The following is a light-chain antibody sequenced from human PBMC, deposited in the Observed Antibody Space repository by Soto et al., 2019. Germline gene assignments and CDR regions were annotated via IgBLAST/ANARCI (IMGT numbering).Light chain of an antibody. V-gene: IGLV2-14*03. CDR1: SSDVGGYDY. CDR3: SSYTTSSTWV. CDR2: DVS. J-gene: IGLJ3*02. Sequence: QSALTQPASVSGSPGQSITISCTGTSSDVGGYDYVSWYQQHPGKAPKLMIYDVSNRPSGVSNRFSGSKSVNTASLTISGLQAEDEADYYCSSYTTSSTWVFGGGTKVTVL.